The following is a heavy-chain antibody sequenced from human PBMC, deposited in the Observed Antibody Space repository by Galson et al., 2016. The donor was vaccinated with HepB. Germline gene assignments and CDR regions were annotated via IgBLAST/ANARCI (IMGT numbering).Heavy chain of an antibody. Sequence: ETLSLTCAVYGGSFSNYYWTWIRQPPGKGLEWIGEITHSGSTNFNPSLKSRLTISVDTSKNQFSLKLSSVTAADTAVYYCARLARYTSTLEGTTGRKDYWGQGTLVTVSS. V-gene: IGHV4-34*01. D-gene: IGHD1-1*01. CDR3: ARLARYTSTLEGTTGRKDY. CDR1: GGSFSNYY. CDR2: ITHSGST. J-gene: IGHJ4*02.